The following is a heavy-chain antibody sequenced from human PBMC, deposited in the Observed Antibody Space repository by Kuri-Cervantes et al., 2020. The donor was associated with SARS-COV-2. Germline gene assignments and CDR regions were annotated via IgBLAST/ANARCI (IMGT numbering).Heavy chain of an antibody. J-gene: IGHJ2*01. CDR3: ARGSRYDYVWGSYRYTASWYFDL. CDR2: INTDVSHK. Sequence: GGSLRLSCAAAGFTFSSYSMLWVRPAPGKGLEWVSSINTDVSHKKYADSVTGRFTISRDSAKSSLYLQMNSLRAEDTAVYYCARGSRYDYVWGSYRYTASWYFDLWGRGTLVTVSS. CDR1: GFTFSSYS. V-gene: IGHV3-21*01. D-gene: IGHD3-16*02.